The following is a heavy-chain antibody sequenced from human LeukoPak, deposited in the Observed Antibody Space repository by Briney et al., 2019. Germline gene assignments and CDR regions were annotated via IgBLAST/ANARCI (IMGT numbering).Heavy chain of an antibody. CDR3: ARDGVLLWFGELFSFDY. Sequence: PSETLSLTCTVSGGSISSYYWSWIRQPPGKGLEWIGYIYYSGSTYYNPSLKSRVTISVDTSKNQFSLKLSSVTAADTAVYYCARDGVLLWFGELFSFDYWGQGTLVPVSS. V-gene: IGHV4-59*12. CDR2: IYYSGST. CDR1: GGSISSYY. D-gene: IGHD3-10*01. J-gene: IGHJ4*02.